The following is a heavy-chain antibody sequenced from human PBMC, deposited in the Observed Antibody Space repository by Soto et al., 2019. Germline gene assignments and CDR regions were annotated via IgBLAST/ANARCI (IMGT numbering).Heavy chain of an antibody. CDR3: AGDALRDFDWLLSFDY. CDR1: GYTFTSYG. J-gene: IGHJ4*02. D-gene: IGHD3-9*01. CDR2: ISAYNGNT. Sequence: QVQLVQSGAEVKKPGASVKVSCKASGYTFTSYGISWVRQAPGQGLEWMGWISAYNGNTNYAQKLQGRVTMTTDTSTSAAYMELRSLRSDYTCVYYCAGDALRDFDWLLSFDYWGQGNLVNVSA. V-gene: IGHV1-18*04.